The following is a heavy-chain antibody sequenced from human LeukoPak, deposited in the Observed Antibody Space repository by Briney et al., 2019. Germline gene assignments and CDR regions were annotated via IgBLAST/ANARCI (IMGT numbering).Heavy chain of an antibody. J-gene: IGHJ6*02. V-gene: IGHV1-46*01. D-gene: IGHD3-9*01. CDR2: INPSGGST. Sequence: GASVKVSCKASGYTFTSYYMHWVRQAPGQGLEWMGIINPSGGSTSYAQKFQGRVTMTRDTSTSTVYMELSSLRSEGTAVYYCAKTGYYGDYYYGMDVWGQGTTVTVSS. CDR1: GYTFTSYY. CDR3: AKTGYYGDYYYGMDV.